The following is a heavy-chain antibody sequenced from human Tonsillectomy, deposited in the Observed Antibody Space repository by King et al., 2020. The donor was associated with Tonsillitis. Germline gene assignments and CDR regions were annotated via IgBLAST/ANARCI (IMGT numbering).Heavy chain of an antibody. CDR1: GGSVSSGSYF. CDR3: ARVWWGYCSGGSCYFFDY. Sequence: QLQESGPGLVKPSETLFLTCTVSGGSVSSGSYFWSWIRQPPGKGLEWIGYIYHSGGISYNPSLKSRVSISIDTSNNQFSLNLTSVTAADTAVYYCARVWWGYCSGGSCYFFDYWGQGTLVTVSS. CDR2: IYHSGGI. V-gene: IGHV4-61*01. J-gene: IGHJ4*02. D-gene: IGHD2-15*01.